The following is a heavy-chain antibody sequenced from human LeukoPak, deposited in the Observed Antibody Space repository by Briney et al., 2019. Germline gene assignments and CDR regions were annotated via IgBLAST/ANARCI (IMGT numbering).Heavy chain of an antibody. CDR2: IIPIFGTA. CDR1: GGTFSSYA. V-gene: IGHV1-69*13. D-gene: IGHD4-17*01. Sequence: ASVKVSCKASGGTFSSYAISWVRQAPGQGLEWMGGIIPIFGTANYAQKFQGRVTITADESTSTAYMELSSLRSEDTAVYYCAAAYGDYVNWYFDLWGRGTLVTVSS. CDR3: AAAYGDYVNWYFDL. J-gene: IGHJ2*01.